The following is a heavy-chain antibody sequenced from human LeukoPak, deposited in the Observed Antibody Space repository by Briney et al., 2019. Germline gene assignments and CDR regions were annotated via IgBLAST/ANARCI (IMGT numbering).Heavy chain of an antibody. Sequence: GRSLRLSCAASGFTFSSYGMHWVRQAPGKGLEWVAVISYDGSNKYYADSVKGRFTISRDNSKNTLYLQMNSLRAEDTAVYYCATDRSFDYWGQGTLVTVSS. CDR2: ISYDGSNK. J-gene: IGHJ4*02. CDR3: ATDRSFDY. CDR1: GFTFSSYG. D-gene: IGHD3-22*01. V-gene: IGHV3-30*03.